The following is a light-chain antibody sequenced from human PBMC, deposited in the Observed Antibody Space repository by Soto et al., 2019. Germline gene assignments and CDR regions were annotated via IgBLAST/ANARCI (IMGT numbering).Light chain of an antibody. CDR2: DAS. CDR1: QIVSSY. Sequence: EIVLTQSPATLSLSPGERATLSCRASQIVSSYLAWYQQKPGQAPRLLIYDASNRATGIPARFSGSGSGTDFTLTISSLEPEDFAVYYCRQRSNWTFGQGTKVDI. V-gene: IGKV3-11*01. J-gene: IGKJ1*01. CDR3: RQRSNWT.